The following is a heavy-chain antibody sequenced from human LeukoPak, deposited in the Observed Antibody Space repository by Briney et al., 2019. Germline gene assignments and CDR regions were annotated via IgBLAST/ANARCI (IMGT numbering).Heavy chain of an antibody. CDR2: ISYDGSYK. CDR1: GFTFRSYA. Sequence: GRSLRLSCAASGFTFRSYAMHWVRQAPGKGLEWVAVISYDGSYKSYADSVQGRFAISRDDSRKTLYLQMNSLRPEDTAVYYWAKVDRDGFNLASLGSWGQGTLVTVSS. J-gene: IGHJ4*02. CDR3: AKVDRDGFNLASLGS. D-gene: IGHD3-16*01. V-gene: IGHV3-30*18.